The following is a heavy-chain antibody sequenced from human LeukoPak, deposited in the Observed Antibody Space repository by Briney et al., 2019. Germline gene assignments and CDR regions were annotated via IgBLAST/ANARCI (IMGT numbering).Heavy chain of an antibody. D-gene: IGHD1-7*01. CDR3: VRGVGVSRFNYLDP. Sequence: PGGSLRLSCAASGFTFSSFGMHWVRQAPGKGLEWVAVIRYDASNKYYVDSVKGRFTISRDDSKNTLYLQMNSLRDDDTAVYYCVRGVGVSRFNYLDPWGQGTLVIISS. CDR2: IRYDASNK. J-gene: IGHJ5*02. V-gene: IGHV3-33*01. CDR1: GFTFSSFG.